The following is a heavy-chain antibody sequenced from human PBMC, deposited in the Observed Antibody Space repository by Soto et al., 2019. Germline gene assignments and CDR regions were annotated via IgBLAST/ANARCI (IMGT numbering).Heavy chain of an antibody. CDR3: ARAGWYRFDY. J-gene: IGHJ4*02. CDR2: INADGSTT. V-gene: IGHV3-74*01. CDR1: GVTFSSYW. D-gene: IGHD2-15*01. Sequence: DVQLVESGGGLAQPGGSLRLSCVGSGVTFSSYWMHWVRQAPGKGLVWVSRINADGSTTNYADSVKGRFTVSRDNAKNTVYLQMNSLRDEDTAVYVCARAGWYRFDYLGQGTLLTVSP.